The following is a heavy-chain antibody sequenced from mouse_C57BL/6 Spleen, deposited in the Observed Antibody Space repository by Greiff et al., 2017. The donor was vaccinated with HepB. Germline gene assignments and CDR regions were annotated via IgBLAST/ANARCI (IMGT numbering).Heavy chain of an antibody. CDR3: ARNSNYGSSLFAY. Sequence: VKVEESGPGLVQPSQSLSITCTVSGFSLTSYGVHWVRQSPGKGLEWLGVIWSGGSTDYNAAFISRLSISKDNSKSQVFFKMNSLQADDTAIYYCARNSNYGSSLFAYWGQGTLVTVSA. V-gene: IGHV2-2*01. D-gene: IGHD1-1*01. J-gene: IGHJ3*01. CDR1: GFSLTSYG. CDR2: IWSGGST.